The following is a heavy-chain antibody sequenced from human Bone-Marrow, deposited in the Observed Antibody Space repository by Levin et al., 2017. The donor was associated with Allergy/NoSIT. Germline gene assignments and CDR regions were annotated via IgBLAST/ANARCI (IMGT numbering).Heavy chain of an antibody. D-gene: IGHD3-10*01. CDR1: GFTFSDYY. CDR3: ARSHGDYYYGMDV. CDR2: ISSSGSTI. J-gene: IGHJ6*02. Sequence: GESLKISCAASGFTFSDYYMSWIRQAPGKGLEWVSYISSSGSTIYYADSVKGRFTISRDNAKNSLYLQMNSLRAEDTAVYYCARSHGDYYYGMDVWGQGTTVTVSS. V-gene: IGHV3-11*01.